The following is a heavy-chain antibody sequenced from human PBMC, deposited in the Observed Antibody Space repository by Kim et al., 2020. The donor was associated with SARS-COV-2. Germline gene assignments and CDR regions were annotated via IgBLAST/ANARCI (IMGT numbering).Heavy chain of an antibody. J-gene: IGHJ4*01. CDR3: AKKMGVDSIGYYDFDY. CDR1: GFTFSSYA. V-gene: IGHV3-23*03. CDR2: IYSGGSST. D-gene: IGHD3-22*01. Sequence: GGSLRLSCAASGFTFSSYAMSWVRQAPGKGLEWVSVIYSGGSSTYYADSVKGRFTISRDNSKNTLYLQMNSLRAEDTAVYYCAKKMGVDSIGYYDFDYWG.